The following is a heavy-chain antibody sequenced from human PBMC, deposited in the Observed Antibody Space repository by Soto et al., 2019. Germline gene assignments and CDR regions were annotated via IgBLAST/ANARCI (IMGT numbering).Heavy chain of an antibody. CDR2: IIPIFGTA. J-gene: IGHJ6*02. CDR1: GGTFSSYG. V-gene: IGHV1-69*13. D-gene: IGHD5-18*01. CDR3: ARSLTRGYSYGYGYYYYYGMDV. Sequence: GASVKVSCKASGGTFSSYGISWVRQAPGQGLEWMGGIIPIFGTANYAQKFQGRVTITADESTSTAYMELSSLRSEDTAVYYCARSLTRGYSYGYGYYYYYGMDVWGQGTTVTVSS.